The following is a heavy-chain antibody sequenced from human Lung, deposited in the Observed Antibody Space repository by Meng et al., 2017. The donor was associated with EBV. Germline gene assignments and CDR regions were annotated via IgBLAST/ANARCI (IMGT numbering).Heavy chain of an antibody. Sequence: QFTLLQSGAWVRKPGASVRVSCEASGYTFASYGISWLRQAPGQGLEWMGWFVNNVDTYSAQKFQGRVTMTTDTHTSTAFMELRSLRSDDTAVYYCARGTPGRSYSDYWGQGTLVTVSS. D-gene: IGHD3-10*01. J-gene: IGHJ4*02. V-gene: IGHV1-18*01. CDR3: ARGTPGRSYSDY. CDR2: FVNNVDT. CDR1: GYTFASYG.